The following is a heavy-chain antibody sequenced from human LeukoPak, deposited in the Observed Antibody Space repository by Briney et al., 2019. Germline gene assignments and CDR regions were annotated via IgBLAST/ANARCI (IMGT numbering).Heavy chain of an antibody. D-gene: IGHD3-22*01. J-gene: IGHJ4*02. V-gene: IGHV3-23*01. Sequence: PGGSLRLSCAASGFTFSSYGMSWVRQAPGKGLEWVSAISGSGGSTYYADSVKGRFTIPRDNSKNTLYLQMNSLRAEDTAVYYCARSDYYDSSGYYYAAWRKAPFDYWGQGTLVTVSS. CDR2: ISGSGGST. CDR1: GFTFSSYG. CDR3: ARSDYYDSSGYYYAAWRKAPFDY.